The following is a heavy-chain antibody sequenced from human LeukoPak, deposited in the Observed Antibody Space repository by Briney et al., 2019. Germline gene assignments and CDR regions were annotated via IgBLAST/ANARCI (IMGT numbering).Heavy chain of an antibody. CDR1: GFTFSSYG. Sequence: GRSLRLSCAASGFTFSSYGMHWVRQAPGKGLEWVAVISYDGSNKYYADSVKGRFTISRDNSKNTLYLQMNSLRAEDTAVYYRAKDGYSGYDLDYWGQGTLVTVSS. D-gene: IGHD5-12*01. V-gene: IGHV3-30*18. CDR3: AKDGYSGYDLDY. CDR2: ISYDGSNK. J-gene: IGHJ4*02.